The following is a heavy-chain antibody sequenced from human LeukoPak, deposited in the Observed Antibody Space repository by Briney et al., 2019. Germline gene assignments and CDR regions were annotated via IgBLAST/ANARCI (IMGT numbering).Heavy chain of an antibody. CDR3: ARGYCSGGSCWREDYYYGMDV. CDR2: MNPNSGNT. Sequence: GASVKVSCKASGYTFTSYDINWVRQATGRGLEWMGWMNPNSGNTGYAQKFQGRVTMTRNTSISTAYMELSSLRSEDTAVYYCARGYCSGGSCWREDYYYGMDVWGQGTTVTVSS. J-gene: IGHJ6*02. V-gene: IGHV1-8*01. CDR1: GYTFTSYD. D-gene: IGHD2-15*01.